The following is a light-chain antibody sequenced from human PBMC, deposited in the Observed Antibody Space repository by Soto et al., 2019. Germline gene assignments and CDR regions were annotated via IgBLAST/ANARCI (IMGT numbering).Light chain of an antibody. CDR2: DAS. CDR3: QQRSNWPPPIT. CDR1: QSVSSY. Sequence: EIVLTQSPGTLSLSPGERATVCCRASQSVSSYLAWYQQKPGQAPRLLIYDASNRATGIPARFSGSGSGTDFTLTISSLEPEDFAVYYCQQRSNWPPPITFGQGTRLEIK. J-gene: IGKJ5*01. V-gene: IGKV3-11*01.